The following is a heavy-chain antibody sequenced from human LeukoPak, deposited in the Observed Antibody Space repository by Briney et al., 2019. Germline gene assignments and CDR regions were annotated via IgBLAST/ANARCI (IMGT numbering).Heavy chain of an antibody. D-gene: IGHD3-10*01. J-gene: IGHJ6*02. CDR2: IRFDGDFK. CDR1: GFSFSSYG. Sequence: GGSLRLSCAASGFSFSSYGMHWGRQAPGKGLEWVSSIRFDGDFKHYGDSVKGRVAISRNNAENKVCLQMNNLRGEDTGVYFCARSVYGSGSYMDVWGQGTTVIVSS. CDR3: ARSVYGSGSYMDV. V-gene: IGHV3-33*03.